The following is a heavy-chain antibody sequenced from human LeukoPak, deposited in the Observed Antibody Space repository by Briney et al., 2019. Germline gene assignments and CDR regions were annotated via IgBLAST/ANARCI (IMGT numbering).Heavy chain of an antibody. CDR1: GFTFSIFA. CDR3: AREGDESLYYFDY. J-gene: IGHJ4*02. CDR2: ISYDGSNK. V-gene: IGHV3-30-3*01. Sequence: GGSLRLSCAASGFTFSIFAMHWVRQAPGKGLEWLALISYDGSNKYYADSVKGRFTISRDNSKNTLYLQMNSLGPEDTAVYYCAREGDESLYYFDYWGQGTLVTVSS. D-gene: IGHD3-16*01.